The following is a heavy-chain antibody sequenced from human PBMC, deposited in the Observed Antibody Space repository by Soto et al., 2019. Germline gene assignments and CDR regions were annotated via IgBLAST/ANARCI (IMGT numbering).Heavy chain of an antibody. J-gene: IGHJ4*02. CDR3: ARDVSYYDSSGYRYFDY. D-gene: IGHD3-22*01. CDR1: GGTFSSYA. CDR2: IIPIFGTA. V-gene: IGHV1-69*06. Sequence: SVKVSCKASGGTFSSYAISWVRQAPGQGLEWMGGIIPIFGTANYAQKFQGRVMITADKSTSTAYMELSSLRSEDTAVYYCARDVSYYDSSGYRYFDYWGQGTLVTVS.